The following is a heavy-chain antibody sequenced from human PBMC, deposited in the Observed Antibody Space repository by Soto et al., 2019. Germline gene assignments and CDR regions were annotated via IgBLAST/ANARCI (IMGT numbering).Heavy chain of an antibody. V-gene: IGHV1-18*04. Sequence: GASVKVSCKASGYTFTSYGISCVRRAPGQVLEWMGWISAYSGNTNYAQKLQGRVTMTTDTSTSTAYMELRSLRSDDTAVYYCARDGYSSGWYYYYGMDVWGQGTTVTVSS. J-gene: IGHJ6*02. CDR1: GYTFTSYG. CDR2: ISAYSGNT. D-gene: IGHD6-19*01. CDR3: ARDGYSSGWYYYYGMDV.